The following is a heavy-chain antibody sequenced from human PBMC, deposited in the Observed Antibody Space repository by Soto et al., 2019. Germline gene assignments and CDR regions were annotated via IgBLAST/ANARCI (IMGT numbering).Heavy chain of an antibody. Sequence: QVQLVESGGGVVQPGRSLRLSCAASGFTFSSYAMHWVRQAPGKGLEWVAVISYDGSNKYYADSVKGRFTISRDNYKNTLYLQMNSLRAEDTAVYYCARSRIAVAGALDYWGQGTLVTVSS. J-gene: IGHJ4*02. D-gene: IGHD6-19*01. CDR1: GFTFSSYA. V-gene: IGHV3-30-3*01. CDR2: ISYDGSNK. CDR3: ARSRIAVAGALDY.